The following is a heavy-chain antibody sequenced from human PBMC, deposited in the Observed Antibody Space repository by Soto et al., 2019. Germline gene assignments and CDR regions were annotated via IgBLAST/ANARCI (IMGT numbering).Heavy chain of an antibody. CDR2: LSSDGKNA. V-gene: IGHV3-30*18. CDR1: WFTFHKHC. Sequence: GGSPRLSFSAPWFTFHKHCIKWVPPAPGKGLEWVAVLSSDGKNAFYADSVKGRFTISRDNSKYTLYLQMNSLTTEDTAVYDCAKGGDWDYRFDYWGQGTLVTVS. CDR3: AKGGDWDYRFDY. J-gene: IGHJ4*02. D-gene: IGHD1-7*01.